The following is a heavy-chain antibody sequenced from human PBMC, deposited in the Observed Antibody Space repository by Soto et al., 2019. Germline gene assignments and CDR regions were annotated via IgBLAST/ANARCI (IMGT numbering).Heavy chain of an antibody. CDR3: AKGSIEYSAAVDN. V-gene: IGHV3-23*01. CDR2: LSARGGSS. Sequence: EVHLLESGGGLVQPGGSLRLSCAASGFSFNYYAMVWVRQAPGKGLEWVSVLSARGGSSYFADSVKGRFTISRDNSKNVLSLEMNSLRAEDTAIYFCAKGSIEYSAAVDNWGQGTLVIVSS. J-gene: IGHJ4*02. D-gene: IGHD5-12*01. CDR1: GFSFNYYA.